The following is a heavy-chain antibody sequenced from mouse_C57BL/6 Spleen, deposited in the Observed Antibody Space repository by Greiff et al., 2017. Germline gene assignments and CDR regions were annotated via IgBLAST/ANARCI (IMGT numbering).Heavy chain of an antibody. V-gene: IGHV1-39*01. CDR1: GYSFTDYN. D-gene: IGHD2-5*01. Sequence: EVQLQQSGPELVKPGASVKISCKASGYSFTDYNMNWVKQSNGKSLEWIGVINPNYGTTSYNQKFKGKATLTVAKSSSTAYMQLNSLTSEDSAVYYFARGAYYSNYDYFDYWGQGTTLTVSS. J-gene: IGHJ2*01. CDR3: ARGAYYSNYDYFDY. CDR2: INPNYGTT.